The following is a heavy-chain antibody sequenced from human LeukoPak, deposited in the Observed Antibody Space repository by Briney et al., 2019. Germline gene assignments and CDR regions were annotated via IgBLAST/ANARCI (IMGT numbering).Heavy chain of an antibody. D-gene: IGHD2-15*01. CDR1: GGTFSSYA. CDR2: IIPIFGTA. V-gene: IGHV1-69*05. J-gene: IGHJ6*03. Sequence: SVKVSCKASGGTFSSYAISWVRQAPRQGLEWMGGIIPIFGTANYAQKFQGRVTITTDESTSTAYMELSSLRSEDTAVYYCARGTLLFYYYYMDVWGKGTTVTVSS. CDR3: ARGTLLFYYYYMDV.